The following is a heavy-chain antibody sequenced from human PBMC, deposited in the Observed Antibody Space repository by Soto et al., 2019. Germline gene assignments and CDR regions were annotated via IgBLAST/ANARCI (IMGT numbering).Heavy chain of an antibody. CDR2: INPSGGST. J-gene: IGHJ6*02. Sequence: QVQLVQSGAEVKKPGASVKVSCKASGYTFTSYYMHWVRQAPGQGLEWMGIINPSGGSTSYAQKFQGRVTMTRDTSTSTVYMELSSLRSEDTAVYYCARDLPIAARHYYYYGMDVWGQGTTVTVSS. D-gene: IGHD6-6*01. V-gene: IGHV1-46*01. CDR3: ARDLPIAARHYYYYGMDV. CDR1: GYTFTSYY.